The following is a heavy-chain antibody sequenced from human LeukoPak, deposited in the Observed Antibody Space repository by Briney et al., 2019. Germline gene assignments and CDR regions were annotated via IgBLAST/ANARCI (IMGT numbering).Heavy chain of an antibody. J-gene: IGHJ4*02. CDR3: ARGWTSGWYGANFDY. CDR1: GGSFGGYY. CDR2: INHSGST. Sequence: SETLSLTCAVYGGSFGGYYWSWIRQPPGKGLEWIGEINHSGSTNYNPSLKSRVTISVDTSKNQFSLKLSSVTAADTAVYYCARGWTSGWYGANFDYWGQGTLVTVSS. D-gene: IGHD6-19*01. V-gene: IGHV4-34*01.